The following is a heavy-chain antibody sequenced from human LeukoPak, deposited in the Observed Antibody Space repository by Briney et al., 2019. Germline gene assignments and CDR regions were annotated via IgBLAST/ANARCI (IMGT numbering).Heavy chain of an antibody. CDR1: GYPFSDYY. CDR3: ARLSAL. Sequence: ASVKVSCKTSGYPFSDYYIHWIRQASGQGLESMGWINPKNGDTRYAQRSQGRLTITMDTSIDTVYMELRSLRYDDTAVYYCARLSALWGQGTLVTVSS. CDR2: INPKNGDT. J-gene: IGHJ4*02. V-gene: IGHV1-2*02.